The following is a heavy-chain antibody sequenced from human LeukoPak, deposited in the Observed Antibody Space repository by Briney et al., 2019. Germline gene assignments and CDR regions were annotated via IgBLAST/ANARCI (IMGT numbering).Heavy chain of an antibody. Sequence: SETLSLTCTVSGGSISSYYWSWIRRPPGKGLEWIGYIYYSGSTNYNPSLKSRVTISVDTSKNQFSLKLSSVTAADTAVYYCAREVPNSSSWSFFDYWGQGILVTVSS. V-gene: IGHV4-59*01. J-gene: IGHJ4*02. CDR1: GGSISSYY. CDR3: AREVPNSSSWSFFDY. CDR2: IYYSGST. D-gene: IGHD6-13*01.